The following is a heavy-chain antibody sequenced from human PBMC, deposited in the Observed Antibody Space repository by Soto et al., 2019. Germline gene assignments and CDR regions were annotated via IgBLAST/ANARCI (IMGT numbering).Heavy chain of an antibody. J-gene: IGHJ6*02. CDR1: GGTFGSYA. CDR2: IIPIPGTA. V-gene: IGHV1-69*01. Sequence: QVQLVQSGAEVKKPGSSVKVSCKASGGTFGSYAISWVRQAPGQGLEWRGGIIPIPGTANYAQKVQGRVTIAADESTSTAYMELSSLRSEDRAVYYGARSQGSSTSLEIYYYYYYGMDVWGQGTTVTVSS. D-gene: IGHD2-2*01. CDR3: ARSQGSSTSLEIYYYYYYGMDV.